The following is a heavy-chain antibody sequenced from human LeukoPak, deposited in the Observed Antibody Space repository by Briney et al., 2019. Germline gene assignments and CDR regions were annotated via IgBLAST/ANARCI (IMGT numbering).Heavy chain of an antibody. V-gene: IGHV6-1*01. Sequence: SQTLSLTCAISGDSVSTSSAGWNWIRQSPSRGLEWLGRIYYNSNWYIDYAVSVKGRITISPDTSKNQFSLQLNSVTPEDTAVYYCARDYGILTGHSDWGQGTLVTVSS. CDR1: GDSVSTSSAG. J-gene: IGHJ4*02. CDR3: ARDYGILTGHSD. D-gene: IGHD3-9*01. CDR2: IYYNSNWYI.